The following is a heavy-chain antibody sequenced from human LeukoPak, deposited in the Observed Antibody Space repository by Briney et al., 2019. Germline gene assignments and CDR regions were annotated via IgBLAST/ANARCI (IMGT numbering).Heavy chain of an antibody. CDR1: GGSISSSSYY. J-gene: IGHJ4*02. CDR3: ARDVGYCSGGSCYPSSGYYSLRDY. CDR2: ISCSGST. V-gene: IGHV4-39*07. D-gene: IGHD2-15*01. Sequence: SETLSLTCTVSGGSISSSSYYWGWIRQPPGKGLEWIASISCSGSTYNNPSLRGRVTISVDTSKDQFSLKLSSVTAADTAVYYCARDVGYCSGGSCYPSSGYYSLRDYWGQGTLVTVSS.